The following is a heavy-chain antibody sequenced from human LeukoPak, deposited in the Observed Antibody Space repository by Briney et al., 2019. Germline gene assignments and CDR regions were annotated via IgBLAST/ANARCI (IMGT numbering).Heavy chain of an antibody. Sequence: PSETLSLTCTVSGGSISSSSYYWGWIRQPPGKGLEWIGSIYYSGSTYYNPSLKSRVTISVDTSKNQFSLKLSSVTAADTAVYYCARLPDFWSGYWSYPIWGPGTMVTVSS. CDR3: ARLPDFWSGYWSYPI. CDR1: GGSISSSSYY. J-gene: IGHJ3*02. D-gene: IGHD3-3*01. V-gene: IGHV4-39*01. CDR2: IYYSGST.